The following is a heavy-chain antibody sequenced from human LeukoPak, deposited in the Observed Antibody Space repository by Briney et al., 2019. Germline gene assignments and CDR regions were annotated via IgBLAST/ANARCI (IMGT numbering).Heavy chain of an antibody. D-gene: IGHD6-19*01. CDR3: AKASSGWFAEYFQH. J-gene: IGHJ1*01. Sequence: GRSLRLSCAASGFTFSSYSMNWVPQAPGKGLEWVSSISSGSSYIYYADSVKDRFTISRDNAKNSLYLQMNSLRGEDTAVYYCAKASSGWFAEYFQHWGQGTLVTVSS. CDR1: GFTFSSYS. V-gene: IGHV3-21*01. CDR2: ISSGSSYI.